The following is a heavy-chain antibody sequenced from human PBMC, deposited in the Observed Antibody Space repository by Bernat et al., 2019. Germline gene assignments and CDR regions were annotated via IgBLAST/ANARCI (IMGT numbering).Heavy chain of an antibody. Sequence: GRRGEAGGGGGQPGGSLRLSWVASGFMLSKYWIKWVRQARGKGLEWVANINEDGSARVYVDSVRGRFTVSRDNDKNSMYLHMNSLKVEDTAVYYCVNPDLTYDSGVMGWGQGTLVTVSS. D-gene: IGHD3-22*01. CDR1: GFMLSKYW. V-gene: IGHV3-7*02. J-gene: IGHJ1*01. CDR2: INEDGSAR. CDR3: VNPDLTYDSGVMG.